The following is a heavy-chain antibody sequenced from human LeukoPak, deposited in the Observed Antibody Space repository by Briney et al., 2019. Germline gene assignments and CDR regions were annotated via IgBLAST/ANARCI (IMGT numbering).Heavy chain of an antibody. CDR2: IIPVFGTS. V-gene: IGHV1-69*13. J-gene: IGHJ5*02. D-gene: IGHD2-2*02. CDR3: ARVTGGRYCSTTSCYMRGWFDP. Sequence: GASVKVSCKASGGTFSSYAISRVRQAPGQGLEWMGGIIPVFGTSNYAQKFQGRVTITADESTRTAYMELSSLRSEDTAVYYCARVTGGRYCSTTSCYMRGWFDPWGQGTLVTVSS. CDR1: GGTFSSYA.